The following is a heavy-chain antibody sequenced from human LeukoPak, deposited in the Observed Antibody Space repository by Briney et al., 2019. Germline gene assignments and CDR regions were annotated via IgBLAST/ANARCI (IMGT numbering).Heavy chain of an antibody. CDR3: ATYSTGFDI. D-gene: IGHD6-19*01. CDR1: GGSFSDYY. CDR2: INHRGST. Sequence: ASPTLSRTCAVYGGSFSDYYCSWIRQHPGKGLEWIGEINHRGSTHYNPSLKSRATISVDTSKKQFSPKLSSVTAAATAVYYCATYSTGFDIWGQGTVVTVS. V-gene: IGHV4-34*01. J-gene: IGHJ3*02.